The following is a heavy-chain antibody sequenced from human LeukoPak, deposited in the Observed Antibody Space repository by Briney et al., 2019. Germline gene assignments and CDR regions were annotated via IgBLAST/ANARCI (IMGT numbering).Heavy chain of an antibody. Sequence: GGSLRLSCAASGFTFSSYWMSWVRQAPGKGLDWVSTISVSGGSISYADSVRGRFTISRDNSKNTLYLQMDSLRAEDTAVYFCAKDRGYDSSYAFDTWGQGTTVTVSS. CDR1: GFTFSSYW. J-gene: IGHJ3*02. D-gene: IGHD3-22*01. CDR3: AKDRGYDSSYAFDT. CDR2: ISVSGGSI. V-gene: IGHV3-23*01.